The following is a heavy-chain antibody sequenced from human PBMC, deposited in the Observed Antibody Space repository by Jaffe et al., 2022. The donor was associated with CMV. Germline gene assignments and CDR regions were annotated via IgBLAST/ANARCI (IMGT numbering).Heavy chain of an antibody. D-gene: IGHD3-16*01. V-gene: IGHV3-9*01. CDR2: ISWNSGSI. J-gene: IGHJ6*02. CDR3: AKDTLGYYGMDV. CDR1: GFTFDDYA. Sequence: EVQLVESGGGLVQPGRSLRLSCAASGFTFDDYAMHWVRQAPGKGLEWVSGISWNSGSIGYADSVKGRFTISRDNAKNSLYLQMNSLRAEDTALYYCAKDTLGYYGMDVWGQGTTVTVSS.